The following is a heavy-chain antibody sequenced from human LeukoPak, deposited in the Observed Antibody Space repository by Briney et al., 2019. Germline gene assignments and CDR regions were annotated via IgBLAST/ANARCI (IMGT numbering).Heavy chain of an antibody. D-gene: IGHD3-10*02. CDR1: GFTFTSYS. CDR2: ISTSSSYI. CDR3: AELGITMIGGV. Sequence: GGSLRLSCAASGFTFTSYSMNWVRQASGKGLEWVSSISTSSSYIYYADSVKGRFTISRDNAKNSLYLQMNSLRAEDTAVYYCAELGITMIGGVWGKGTTVTISS. J-gene: IGHJ6*04. V-gene: IGHV3-21*01.